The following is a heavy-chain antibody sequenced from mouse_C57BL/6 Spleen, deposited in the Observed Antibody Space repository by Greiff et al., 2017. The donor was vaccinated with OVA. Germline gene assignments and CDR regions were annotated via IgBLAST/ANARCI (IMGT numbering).Heavy chain of an antibody. Sequence: EVKLQESGAELVRPGASVKLSCTASGFKIKDDYMHWVKQRPEQGLEWIGWIDPENGDTEYASKFQGKATITADTSSNTAYLQLSSLTSEDTAVYYCTTGLLRDWGQGTTLTVSS. CDR3: TTGLLRD. CDR1: GFKIKDDY. J-gene: IGHJ2*01. D-gene: IGHD1-1*01. CDR2: IDPENGDT. V-gene: IGHV14-4*01.